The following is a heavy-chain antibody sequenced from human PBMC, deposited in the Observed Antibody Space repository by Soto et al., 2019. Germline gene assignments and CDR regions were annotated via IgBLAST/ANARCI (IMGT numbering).Heavy chain of an antibody. J-gene: IGHJ4*02. D-gene: IGHD1-26*01. CDR1: GFTFSSYA. V-gene: IGHV3-30-3*01. Sequence: QVQLVESGGGVVQPGRSLRLSCAASGFTFSSYAMHWVRQAPGKGLEWVAVISYDGSNKYYADSVKGQFTISRDNSKNTLYLQMNSLRAEDTAVYYCAQWAGAFDYWGQGTLVTVSS. CDR3: AQWAGAFDY. CDR2: ISYDGSNK.